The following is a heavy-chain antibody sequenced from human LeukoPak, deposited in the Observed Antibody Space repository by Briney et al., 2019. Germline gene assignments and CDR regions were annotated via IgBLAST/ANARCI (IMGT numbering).Heavy chain of an antibody. Sequence: GRSLRLPCAASGFTFSSYGMHWVRQAPGKGLEWVAVIWYDGSNKYYADSVKGRFTISRDNSKNTLYLQMNSLRAEDTAVYYCAKLKYYYDSSGYYYGDRDYYFDYWGQGTLVTVSS. CDR3: AKLKYYYDSSGYYYGDRDYYFDY. CDR1: GFTFSSYG. D-gene: IGHD3-22*01. V-gene: IGHV3-33*06. J-gene: IGHJ4*02. CDR2: IWYDGSNK.